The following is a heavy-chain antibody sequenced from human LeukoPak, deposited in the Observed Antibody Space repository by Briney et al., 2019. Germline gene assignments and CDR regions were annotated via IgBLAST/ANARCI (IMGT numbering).Heavy chain of an antibody. V-gene: IGHV2-5*01. D-gene: IGHD3-3*01. CDR3: ANLDFGVVTRFVP. CDR2: IYWNDDK. Sequence: ESGPTLVSPTQTLTLTCTFSGFSLSTSGVGVGWIRQPPGKALEWLALIYWNDDKRYSPSLKSRLTITKDTPKNQAVLTMANMGPGDTATLFCANLDFGVVTRFVPWREGTLVSVSS. J-gene: IGHJ5*02. CDR1: GFSLSTSGVG.